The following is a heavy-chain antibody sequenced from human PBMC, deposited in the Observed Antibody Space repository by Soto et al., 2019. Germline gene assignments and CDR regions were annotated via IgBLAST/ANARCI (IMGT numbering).Heavy chain of an antibody. CDR3: YGYSSYYGMDV. CDR1: GFTFSGSA. CDR2: IRSKANSYAT. Sequence: PGGSLRLSCAASGFTFSGSAMHWVRQASGKGLEWVGRIRSKANSYATAYAASVKGRFTISRDDSKNTAYLQMNSLKTEDTAVYYYYGYSSYYGMDVWGQGTTVTVSS. J-gene: IGHJ6*02. D-gene: IGHD3-22*01. V-gene: IGHV3-73*01.